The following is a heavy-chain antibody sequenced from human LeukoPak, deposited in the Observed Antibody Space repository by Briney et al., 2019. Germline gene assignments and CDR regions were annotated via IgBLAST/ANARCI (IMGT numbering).Heavy chain of an antibody. V-gene: IGHV1-2*02. J-gene: IGHJ6*03. CDR1: VYTFNDSY. D-gene: IGHD2-2*01. CDR2: INPNNGGT. Sequence: ASVKVCCTASVYTFNDSYLDWLRQAPGQGLEWMGWINPNNGGTNHAQKFQGRVTMTRDTYISTAYMELSSLRSDDTAVYYWARGVYCSSSSCYGGLGYYFYFMEVWGKGTTVTVSS. CDR3: ARGVYCSSSSCYGGLGYYFYFMEV.